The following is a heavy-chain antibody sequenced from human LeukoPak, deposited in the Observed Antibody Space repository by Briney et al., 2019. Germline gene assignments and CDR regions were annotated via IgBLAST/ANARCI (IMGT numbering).Heavy chain of an antibody. Sequence: ASVKVSCKASGYTFTSYGISWVRQAPGQGLEWMGWISVYNGNTNYAQKLQGRVTMTTDTSTSTAYMELRSLRSDDTAVYYCARTPILTGYYPYYYYMDVWGKGTTVTISS. J-gene: IGHJ6*03. CDR3: ARTPILTGYYPYYYYMDV. CDR1: GYTFTSYG. CDR2: ISVYNGNT. D-gene: IGHD3-9*01. V-gene: IGHV1-18*04.